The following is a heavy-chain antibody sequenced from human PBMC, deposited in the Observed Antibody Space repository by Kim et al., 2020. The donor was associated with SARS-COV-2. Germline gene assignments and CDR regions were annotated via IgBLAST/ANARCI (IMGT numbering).Heavy chain of an antibody. V-gene: IGHV3-30*02. D-gene: IGHD6-13*01. Sequence: DSVKGRFTISRDNSKNKLYLQMNSRRAEDTAVYYCAKDLERAAANGYFDLWGRGTLVTVSS. J-gene: IGHJ2*01. CDR3: AKDLERAAANGYFDL.